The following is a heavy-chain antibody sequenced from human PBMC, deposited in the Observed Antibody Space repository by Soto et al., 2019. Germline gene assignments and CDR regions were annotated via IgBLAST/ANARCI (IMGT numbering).Heavy chain of an antibody. CDR1: GGSISSYY. CDR2: IYYSGST. D-gene: IGHD3-3*01. CDR3: ARAPPHWSGYYLGYYYGMDV. V-gene: IGHV4-59*01. J-gene: IGHJ6*02. Sequence: SETLSLTCTVSGGSISSYYWSWIRQPPGKGLEWIGCIYYSGSTNYNPSLKSRVTISVDTSKNQFSLKLSSVTAADTAVYYCARAPPHWSGYYLGYYYGMDVWGQGTTVTVSS.